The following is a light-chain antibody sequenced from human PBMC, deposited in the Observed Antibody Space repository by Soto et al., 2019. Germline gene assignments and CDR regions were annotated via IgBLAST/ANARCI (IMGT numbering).Light chain of an antibody. CDR1: QSVSTY. V-gene: IGKV1-39*01. Sequence: DIQLTQSPPSLSASVGDTVTITFRASQSVSTYLNWYQQRPGKAPSLLIYSAISLQSGVPSRFSGSGSGTDFTLTISSLEPGDFAVYYCQQRSNSITFGQGTRLEIK. CDR2: SAI. CDR3: QQRSNSIT. J-gene: IGKJ5*01.